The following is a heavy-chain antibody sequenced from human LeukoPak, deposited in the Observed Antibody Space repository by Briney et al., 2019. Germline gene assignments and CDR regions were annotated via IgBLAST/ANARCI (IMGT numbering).Heavy chain of an antibody. D-gene: IGHD6-19*01. Sequence: PGGSLRLSCAASGFTFISYGMHWVRQAPAKGLEGLAVISYDGSNKYYADSVKGRFTISRDNSKNTLYLQMNSLRAEDTAVYYCAKSGYSSGWPYYYGMDVWGKGTTVTVSS. CDR2: ISYDGSNK. CDR1: GFTFISYG. J-gene: IGHJ6*04. CDR3: AKSGYSSGWPYYYGMDV. V-gene: IGHV3-30*18.